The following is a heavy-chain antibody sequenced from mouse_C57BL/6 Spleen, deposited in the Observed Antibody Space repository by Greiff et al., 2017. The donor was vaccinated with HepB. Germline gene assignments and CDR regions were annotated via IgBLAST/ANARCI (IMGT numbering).Heavy chain of an antibody. CDR1: GYTFTSYT. CDR3: AREEGDYYGSSLGDY. V-gene: IGHV1-4*01. Sequence: QVQLQQSGAELARPGASVKMSCKASGYTFTSYTMHWVKQRPGQGLEWIGYINPSSGYTKYNQKFKDKATLTADKSSSTAYMQLSSLTSEDSAVYYCAREEGDYYGSSLGDYWGQGTTLTVSS. J-gene: IGHJ2*01. CDR2: INPSSGYT. D-gene: IGHD1-1*01.